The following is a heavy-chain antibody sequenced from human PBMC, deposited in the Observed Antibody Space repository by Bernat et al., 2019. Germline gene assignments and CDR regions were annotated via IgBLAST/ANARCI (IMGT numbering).Heavy chain of an antibody. CDR1: GFTFSNYA. V-gene: IGHV3-23*01. D-gene: IGHD3-3*01. CDR3: AKGLGRNGNFYYYMDV. CDR2: IGGRGGST. J-gene: IGHJ6*03. Sequence: EVQLLESGGGLVQPGGSLRLSCAASGFTFSNYAMSWVRQAAGKGLEWVSAIGGRGGSTYYADSVTGRFTISRDNSKNTLFLQMNSLRAEDTAVYYCAKGLGRNGNFYYYMDVWGKGTTVTVSS.